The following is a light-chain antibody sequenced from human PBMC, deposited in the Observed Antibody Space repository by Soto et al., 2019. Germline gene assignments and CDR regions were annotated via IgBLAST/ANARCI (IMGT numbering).Light chain of an antibody. CDR1: QSVSSY. J-gene: IGKJ4*01. V-gene: IGKV3-11*01. CDR2: DAS. CDR3: QHRSKWPLT. Sequence: EIVLTQSPATLSLSPGERATLSCRASQSVSSYLAWYQQKPGQAPRLLIYDASNRATGIPARFSGSGSGTDFTPTISSLEPEDFAVYYCQHRSKWPLTFGRGTKVEIK.